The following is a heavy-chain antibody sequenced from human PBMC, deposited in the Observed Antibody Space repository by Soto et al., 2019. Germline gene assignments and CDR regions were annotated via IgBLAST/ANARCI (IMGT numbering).Heavy chain of an antibody. CDR2: TYYRSKWYN. CDR1: GDSVSSNSAA. Sequence: PSQTLSLTCVISGDSVSSNSAAWNWIRQSPSRGLEWLGRTYYRSKWYNDYAVSVKSRITINPDTSKNQFSLQLNSVTPEDTAVYYCARDRLYGWKSPDAFDIWGQGTMVTVSS. CDR3: ARDRLYGWKSPDAFDI. J-gene: IGHJ3*02. D-gene: IGHD6-19*01. V-gene: IGHV6-1*01.